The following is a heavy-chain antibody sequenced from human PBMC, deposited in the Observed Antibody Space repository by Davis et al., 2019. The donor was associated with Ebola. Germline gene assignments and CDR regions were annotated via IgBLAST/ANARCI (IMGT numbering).Heavy chain of an antibody. CDR1: GFSFSSYA. V-gene: IGHV3-23*01. J-gene: IGHJ4*02. CDR3: AKKGSTQTGIGKWYYLDS. D-gene: IGHD6-13*01. Sequence: GESLKISCAASGFSFSSYAMSWVSQAPGKGLEWVSIISSGGDYIYYAESVKGRFTISRDNSRNTVYLQMKSLRAEDTAVYYCAKKGSTQTGIGKWYYLDSWGQGTLVTVSS. CDR2: ISSGGDYI.